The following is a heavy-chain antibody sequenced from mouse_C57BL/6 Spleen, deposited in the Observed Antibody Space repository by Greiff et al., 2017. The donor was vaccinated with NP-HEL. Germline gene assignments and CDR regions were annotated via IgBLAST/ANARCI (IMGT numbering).Heavy chain of an antibody. CDR2: IRLKSDNYAT. CDR3: TVHTLFAY. J-gene: IGHJ3*01. CDR1: GFTFSNYW. Sequence: EVKVEESGGGLVQPGGSMKLSCVASGFTFSNYWMNWVRQSPEKGLEWVAQIRLKSDNYATHYAESVKGRFTISRDDSKSSVYLQMNNLRAEDTGIYYCTVHTLFAYWGQGTLVTVSA. V-gene: IGHV6-3*01.